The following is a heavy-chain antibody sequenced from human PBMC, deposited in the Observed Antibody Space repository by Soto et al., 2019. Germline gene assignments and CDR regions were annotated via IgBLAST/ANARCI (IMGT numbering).Heavy chain of an antibody. J-gene: IGHJ4*02. V-gene: IGHV3-49*03. CDR2: IRSKDYGGTT. D-gene: IGHD6-13*01. Sequence: GGSLRLSCTASGFTFGDYGMSWFRQAPGKRLEWVAFIRSKDYGGTTEYAASVKGRFTISRDDSKSIAYLQMNSLKTEDTAVYYCIVSLYSSTWYAPDYWGQGALVTVSS. CDR1: GFTFGDYG. CDR3: IVSLYSSTWYAPDY.